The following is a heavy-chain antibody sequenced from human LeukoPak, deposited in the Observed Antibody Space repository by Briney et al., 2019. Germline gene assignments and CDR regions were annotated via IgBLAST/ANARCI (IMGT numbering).Heavy chain of an antibody. CDR1: GFTFSSYG. V-gene: IGHV3-30*18. J-gene: IGHJ6*02. D-gene: IGHD2-2*02. CDR3: AKDSCYMCYYYYGMDV. Sequence: PGGSLRLSCAASGFTFSSYGMHWVRQAPGKGLEWVAVISYDGSNKYYADSVKGRFTISRDNSKNTLYLQMNSLRAEDTAVYYCAKDSCYMCYYYYGMDVWGQGTTVTVSS. CDR2: ISYDGSNK.